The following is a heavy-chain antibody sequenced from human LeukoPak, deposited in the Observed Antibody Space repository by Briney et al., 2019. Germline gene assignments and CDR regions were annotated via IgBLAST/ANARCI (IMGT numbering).Heavy chain of an antibody. J-gene: IGHJ6*03. CDR2: IYYSGTA. D-gene: IGHD3-9*01. V-gene: IGHV4-59*12. Sequence: SETLSLTCTLSGGPISNYQWSWIRQPPGKGLEWIGNIYYSGTANYNPSLKSRVIISVDTSKNQFSLKLSSVTAADTAVYYCARRRLRYFDWLEGDYYYYYMDVWGKGTTVTISS. CDR1: GGPISNYQ. CDR3: ARRRLRYFDWLEGDYYYYYMDV.